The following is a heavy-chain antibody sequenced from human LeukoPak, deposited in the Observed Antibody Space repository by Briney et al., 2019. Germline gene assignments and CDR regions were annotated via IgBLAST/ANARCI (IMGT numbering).Heavy chain of an antibody. CDR1: GFTFSSRDW. V-gene: IGHV4/OR15-8*01. J-gene: IGHJ3*02. CDR2: VYHGGKS. Sequence: GSLRLSCVASGFTFSSRDWMTWVRPTPGKGLEWIGEVYHGGKSNYNPSLKSRVTISVDTSRYQFSLKVRYATAADAGVYYCARRTLSEGENDAFGIWGQGTMVTVSS. CDR3: ARRTLSEGENDAFGI. D-gene: IGHD5-24*01.